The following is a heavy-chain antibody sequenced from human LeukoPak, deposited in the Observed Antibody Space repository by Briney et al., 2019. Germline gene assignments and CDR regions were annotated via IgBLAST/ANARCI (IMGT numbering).Heavy chain of an antibody. CDR3: ARQSYDSGSLYYTY. D-gene: IGHD3-10*01. J-gene: IGHJ4*02. CDR1: GYSISNTYY. CDR2: IHHSGNT. V-gene: IGHV4-38-2*01. Sequence: SETLSLTCAVSGYSISNTYYWGWSRQPPGKGLEWLGGIHHSGNTYYNPSLKGRVTISVDTSKKQFSLKLSSVTAADTAVYYCARQSYDSGSLYYTYWGQGTLVTVSS.